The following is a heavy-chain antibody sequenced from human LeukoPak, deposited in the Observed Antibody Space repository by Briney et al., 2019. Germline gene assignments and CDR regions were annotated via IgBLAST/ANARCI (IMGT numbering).Heavy chain of an antibody. CDR2: IYHTGIT. D-gene: IGHD5-24*01. CDR1: GDSFTSSY. CDR3: VKTAGREGYGA. V-gene: IGHV4-59*01. Sequence: SETLSLTCSVSGDSFTSSYWSWVRQPPGKGPEWIGYIYHTGITNYNPSLKSRVSISLDTSKNQFSLKLNSVTAADTAMYFCVKTAGREGYGARGQGTLVTVSS. J-gene: IGHJ1*01.